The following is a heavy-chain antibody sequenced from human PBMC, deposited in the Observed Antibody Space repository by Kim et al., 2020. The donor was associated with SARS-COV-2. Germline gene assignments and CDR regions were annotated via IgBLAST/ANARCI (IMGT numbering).Heavy chain of an antibody. CDR2: VDYSGAT. D-gene: IGHD2-21*02. J-gene: IGHJ3*02. V-gene: IGHV4-39*07. CDR3: ARTPVVTGGGFDI. Sequence: SETLSLTCAVSGGSIQSHGLFWGWIRQPPGKGLEWLGSVDYSGATYHTPSLKSRLTMSRDTSKNQFSLRLNSVTATDTAIYYCARTPVVTGGGFDICG. CDR1: GGSIQSHGLF.